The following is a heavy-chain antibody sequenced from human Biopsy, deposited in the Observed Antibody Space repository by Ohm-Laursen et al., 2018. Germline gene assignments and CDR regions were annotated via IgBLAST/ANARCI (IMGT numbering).Heavy chain of an antibody. CDR2: INPHSGTT. J-gene: IGHJ1*01. Sequence: VASVKVSCKASGYTFTGQYSHWMRQVPGQGLEWMGWINPHSGTTKFAQDFQGRVTMTRNTSITTAYMELRRLRSDDTAVYYCAKGQDLRGGTEYFQHWGQGALVTVSS. D-gene: IGHD2-15*01. CDR1: GYTFTGQY. V-gene: IGHV1-2*02. CDR3: AKGQDLRGGTEYFQH.